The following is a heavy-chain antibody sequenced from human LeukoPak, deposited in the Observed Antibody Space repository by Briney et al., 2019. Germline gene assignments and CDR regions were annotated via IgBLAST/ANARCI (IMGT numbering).Heavy chain of an antibody. J-gene: IGHJ3*02. D-gene: IGHD5-18*01. CDR1: GFSLTTSGVG. Sequence: SGPTLVNPTQTLTLTCTFSGFSLTTSGVGVGWVRQPPGKALEWLALIYWDDDKRYSPSLKSRLTIAKDTSKNQVVLTMTNMDSVDTATYYCAHSQVYSYGSFHDAYDIWGLGTLVTVSS. CDR3: AHSQVYSYGSFHDAYDI. CDR2: IYWDDDK. V-gene: IGHV2-5*02.